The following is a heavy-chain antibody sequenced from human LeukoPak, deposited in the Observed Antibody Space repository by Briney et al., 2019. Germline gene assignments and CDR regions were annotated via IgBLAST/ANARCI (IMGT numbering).Heavy chain of an antibody. J-gene: IGHJ5*02. Sequence: GGSLRLSCAASGFTFSSYWMSWVRQAPGKGLEWVANIKQDGSEKYYVDSVKGRFTISRDNAKNSLYLQMNSLRAEDTAMYYCARARYPKYYYGSGSTNWFDPWGQGTLVTVSS. D-gene: IGHD3-10*01. CDR1: GFTFSSYW. CDR3: ARARYPKYYYGSGSTNWFDP. V-gene: IGHV3-7*01. CDR2: IKQDGSEK.